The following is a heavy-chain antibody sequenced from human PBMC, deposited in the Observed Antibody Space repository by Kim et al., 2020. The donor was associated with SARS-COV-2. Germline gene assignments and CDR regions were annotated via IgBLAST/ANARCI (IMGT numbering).Heavy chain of an antibody. Sequence: DSVKGRVTLSRAHNKNSLQLQMNSLRGEDTAVYYCAKDLSGSWSSMDVWGQGPTVTVSS. J-gene: IGHJ6*02. D-gene: IGHD6-13*01. V-gene: IGHV3-20*03. CDR3: AKDLSGSWSSMDV.